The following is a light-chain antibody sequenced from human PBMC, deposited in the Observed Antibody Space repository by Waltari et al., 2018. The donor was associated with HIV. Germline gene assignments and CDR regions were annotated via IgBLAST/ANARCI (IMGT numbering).Light chain of an antibody. V-gene: IGLV3-21*02. CDR2: DDS. CDR1: NIGSKS. J-gene: IGLJ3*02. CDR3: QVWDSSSDHRV. Sequence: SYVLTQPPSVSVAPGQTARITCGGNNIGSKSVHWYQQKPGQAPVLVVYDDSDRPSWIPERFSGANSGNTATLTISSVEAGDEADYYCQVWDSSSDHRVFGGGTKLTVL.